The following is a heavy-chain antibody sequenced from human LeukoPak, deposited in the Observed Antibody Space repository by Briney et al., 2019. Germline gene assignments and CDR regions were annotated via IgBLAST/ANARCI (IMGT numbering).Heavy chain of an antibody. V-gene: IGHV4-4*02. CDR2: ISHSGTT. Sequence: SETLSLTCGVSGGSIDITNYWGWVRQAPGKGLEWIGEISHSGTTNYNPSLRSRVTMFLDRANNQFSLSLTSVTAADSAVYYCTRENRPFCPFAYWGQGVLGTGSS. J-gene: IGHJ4*02. D-gene: IGHD2/OR15-2a*01. CDR3: TRENRPFCPFAY. CDR1: GGSIDITNY.